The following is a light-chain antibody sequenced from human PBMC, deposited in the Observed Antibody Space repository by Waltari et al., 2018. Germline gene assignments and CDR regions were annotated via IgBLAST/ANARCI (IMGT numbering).Light chain of an antibody. J-gene: IGLJ2*01. CDR1: SLRTSY. CDR2: GKN. Sequence: SSELTQDPAVYVALGQTVRIPCQGASLRTSYASWYQQKSGQAPILVLFGKNKRPSGIPDRFAGYNSETTTSLTIAGAQAEDEADYYCSSRDSSASHVLFAGGTKLTVL. CDR3: SSRDSSASHVL. V-gene: IGLV3-19*01.